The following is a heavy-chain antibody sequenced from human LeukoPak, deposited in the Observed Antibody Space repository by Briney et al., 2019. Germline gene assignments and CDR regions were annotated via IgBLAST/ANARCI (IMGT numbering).Heavy chain of an antibody. Sequence: PGGSLRLSCAASGFTFSNSEMNWVRQAPGKGPEWVSYISTSGTTIYYADSVKGRFTISRDNAKNSLYLQMNSLRAEDTAVYYCVRDRASSGWYLWGLGTLVTVSS. CDR3: VRDRASSGWYL. CDR2: ISTSGTTI. D-gene: IGHD6-19*01. V-gene: IGHV3-48*03. CDR1: GFTFSNSE. J-gene: IGHJ5*02.